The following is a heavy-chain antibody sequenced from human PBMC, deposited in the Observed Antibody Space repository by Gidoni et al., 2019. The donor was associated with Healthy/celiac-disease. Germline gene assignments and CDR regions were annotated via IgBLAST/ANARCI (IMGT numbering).Heavy chain of an antibody. Sequence: EVQLLESGGGLVQPGGSLSLSCADSGVTFSSYAMSWVRQAPGKGLEWVSAISGSGGSTYYADSVKGRFTISRDNSKNTLYLQMYSLRAEDTAVYYCAKSIAVKPSGSAFDIWGQGTMVTVSS. CDR2: ISGSGGST. D-gene: IGHD6-19*01. CDR1: GVTFSSYA. CDR3: AKSIAVKPSGSAFDI. J-gene: IGHJ3*02. V-gene: IGHV3-23*01.